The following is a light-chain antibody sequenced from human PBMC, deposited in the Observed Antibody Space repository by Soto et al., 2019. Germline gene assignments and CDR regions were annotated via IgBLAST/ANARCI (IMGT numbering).Light chain of an antibody. J-gene: IGKJ1*01. V-gene: IGKV3-20*01. Sequence: EIVLTQSPGTLSLSPGERATLSCRASQSVSSSYLAWYQQKPGQAPRLLIYGASSRATRIPDRFSGSGSGTDFTLTISRLEPEDFAAYYCQQYGSSSWTFGQGTKVEIK. CDR3: QQYGSSSWT. CDR1: QSVSSSY. CDR2: GAS.